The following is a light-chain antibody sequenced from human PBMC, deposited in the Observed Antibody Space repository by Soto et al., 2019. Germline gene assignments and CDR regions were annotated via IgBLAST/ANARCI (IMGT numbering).Light chain of an antibody. CDR2: KAS. CDR1: QSISSW. J-gene: IGKJ2*01. V-gene: IGKV1-5*03. Sequence: DIQMTQSPSTLSASVGDRVTITCRASQSISSWLAWYQQKPGKAPKLLIYKASSLDNGVPSRFSGSGSGTAFTLTIMSLQPDDFATYYCQQYNSYLYTFGQGTKLKIK. CDR3: QQYNSYLYT.